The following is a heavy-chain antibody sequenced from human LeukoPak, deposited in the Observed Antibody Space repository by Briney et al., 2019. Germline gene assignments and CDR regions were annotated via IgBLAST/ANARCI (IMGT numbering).Heavy chain of an antibody. CDR1: GFSFSSYS. CDR2: ISISGGTI. Sequence: PGGSLRLFCAASGFSFSSYSMNWVRQAPGKGLEWISYISISGGTIYYTDSVKGRFTISRDNAKNSLFLQMNSLKASDTAMYYCARHVAPSNYYDFWSGYYTGIYYFDYWGQGTLVTVSS. J-gene: IGHJ4*02. D-gene: IGHD3-3*01. V-gene: IGHV3-48*01. CDR3: ARHVAPSNYYDFWSGYYTGIYYFDY.